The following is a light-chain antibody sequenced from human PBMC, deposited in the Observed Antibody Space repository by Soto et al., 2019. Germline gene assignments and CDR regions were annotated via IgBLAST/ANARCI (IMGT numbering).Light chain of an antibody. Sequence: QPVLTQSPSASASLGASVKLTCTLSSGHSSYAIAWHQQQPEKGPRFLMKLNSDGSHSKGDGIPDRFSGSSAGAERYLTISSLQSEDEADDNCQTWGTGIVVFGGGTKVTV. J-gene: IGLJ2*01. CDR3: QTWGTGIVV. CDR2: LNSDGSH. V-gene: IGLV4-69*01. CDR1: SGHSSYA.